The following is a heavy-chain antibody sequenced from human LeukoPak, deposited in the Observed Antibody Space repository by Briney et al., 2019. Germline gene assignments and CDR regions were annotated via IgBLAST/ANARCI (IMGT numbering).Heavy chain of an antibody. CDR3: AREGADYYDSSGFDY. CDR2: INPNSGGT. Sequence: ASVKVSCKASGYTFTGYYMHWVRQAPGQGLEWMGWINPNSGGTNYAQKFQGRVTMTRDTSISTAYMELSRLRSDDTAVYYCAREGADYYDSSGFDYWGQGTLVTVSS. V-gene: IGHV1-2*02. CDR1: GYTFTGYY. J-gene: IGHJ4*02. D-gene: IGHD3-22*01.